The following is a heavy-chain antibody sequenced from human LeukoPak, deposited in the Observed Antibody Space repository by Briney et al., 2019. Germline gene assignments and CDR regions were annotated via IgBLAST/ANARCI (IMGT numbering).Heavy chain of an antibody. J-gene: IGHJ4*02. CDR3: ARAGVSSGWAFDY. V-gene: IGHV3-21*01. D-gene: IGHD6-19*01. CDR2: ISSSSSYI. Sequence: GGSLRLSCAASGFTLSSYSMNWVRQAPGKGLEWVSSISSSSSYIYYADSMKGRFTISRDNAKNSLYLQMNSLRVEDTAVYYCARAGVSSGWAFDYWGQGTLVTVSS. CDR1: GFTLSSYS.